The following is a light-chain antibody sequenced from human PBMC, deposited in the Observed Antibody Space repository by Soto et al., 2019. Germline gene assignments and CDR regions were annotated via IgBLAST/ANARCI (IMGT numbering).Light chain of an antibody. V-gene: IGKV3-15*01. CDR2: GAS. J-gene: IGKJ2*01. CDR3: QQSNTSPYT. CDR1: QTVRDN. Sequence: EIVMTHSPATLSVSPGDRATLSCRASQTVRDNLAWYQQKPGQAPRLLIYGASTRATGIPARFSGSGSGTEFTRTIDSLQSEDFGLYCCQQSNTSPYTFGQGTKLEIK.